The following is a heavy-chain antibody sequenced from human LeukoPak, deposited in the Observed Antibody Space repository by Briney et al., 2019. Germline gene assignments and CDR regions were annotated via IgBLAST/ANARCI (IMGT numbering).Heavy chain of an antibody. Sequence: SETLSLTCAVSGGTISSYYWSWTPQPPGKGLEWIGYFHYSGSTKYNPSLKSRVTKSIDTSKNQCTLKLSSVTAADSAVYYCARWYSSCWAFDYWGQGTLVTVSS. V-gene: IGHV4-59*12. CDR3: ARWYSSCWAFDY. CDR2: FHYSGST. CDR1: GGTISSYY. D-gene: IGHD6-19*01. J-gene: IGHJ4*02.